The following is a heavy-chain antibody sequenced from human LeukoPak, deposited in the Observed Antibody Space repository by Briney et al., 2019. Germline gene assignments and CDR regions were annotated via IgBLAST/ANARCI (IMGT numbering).Heavy chain of an antibody. D-gene: IGHD3-3*01. CDR1: GYSFTDYY. CDR2: INTKSGRT. CDR3: ARADFIDAGPYLIGP. V-gene: IGHV1-2*02. J-gene: IGHJ5*02. Sequence: ASVRVSCKTSGYSFTDYYIHWVRQAPGQGLEWMGWINTKSGRTSSARKFQGRVTMTRDPSITTVYMATAWLTSDDTAIYFCARADFIDAGPYLIGPWGQGTLVTVSS.